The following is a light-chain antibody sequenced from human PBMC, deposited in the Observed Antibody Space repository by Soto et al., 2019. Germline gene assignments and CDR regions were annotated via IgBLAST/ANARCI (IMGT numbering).Light chain of an antibody. CDR1: QSVSSSY. CDR3: QQRSSWPIT. CDR2: GAS. J-gene: IGKJ5*01. V-gene: IGKV3D-20*02. Sequence: EIVLTQSPGTLSLSPGERATLSCRASQSVSSSYLACYQQKPGQAPRLLIYGASSRATGIPDRFSGSGSGTDFTLTISRLEPEDFAVYYCQQRSSWPITFGQGTRLEI.